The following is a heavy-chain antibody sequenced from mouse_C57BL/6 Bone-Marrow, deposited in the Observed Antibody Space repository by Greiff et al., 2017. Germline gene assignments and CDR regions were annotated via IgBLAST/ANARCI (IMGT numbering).Heavy chain of an antibody. D-gene: IGHD2-3*01. J-gene: IGHJ1*03. CDR1: GYAFTNYL. V-gene: IGHV1-54*01. CDR3: AIWGWLLYWYFDV. Sequence: QVQLQQSGAELVRPGTSVKVSCKASGYAFTNYLIEWVKQRPGQGLEWIGVINPGSGGTHYNEKFKGKATLTADTSSSTAYMQLSSLTSEDSAVYFCAIWGWLLYWYFDVWGTGTTVTVSS. CDR2: INPGSGGT.